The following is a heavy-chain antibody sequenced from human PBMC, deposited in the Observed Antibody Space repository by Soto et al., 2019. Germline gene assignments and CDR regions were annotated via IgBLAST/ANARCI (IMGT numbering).Heavy chain of an antibody. CDR2: ISAYNGNT. Sequence: QVQLVQSGAEVKKPGASVKVSCKASGYTFTSYGISWVRQAPGQGLEWMGWISAYNGNTNYAQKLQGRVTITTDTSTSTAYKELRTLRPDDTAVYYWARDHDGDYERVNCYGLDVWGQGTTVTVSS. V-gene: IGHV1-18*01. D-gene: IGHD4-17*01. CDR1: GYTFTSYG. CDR3: ARDHDGDYERVNCYGLDV. J-gene: IGHJ6*02.